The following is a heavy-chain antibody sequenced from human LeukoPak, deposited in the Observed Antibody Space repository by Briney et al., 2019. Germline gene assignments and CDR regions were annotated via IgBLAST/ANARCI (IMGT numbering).Heavy chain of an antibody. CDR1: GFTFSSYS. D-gene: IGHD5-24*01. V-gene: IGHV3-21*01. CDR2: ISRSSRYI. J-gene: IGHJ4*02. CDR3: ARAPRDGNNNVGY. Sequence: PGGSLRLSCAASGFTFSSYSMNWVRQAPGKGLGWVSSISRSSRYIYYADSVKGRCTISRDNTKNSLLLQMNSLRAEDTAVYYCARAPRDGNNNVGYWGQGSLVTVSS.